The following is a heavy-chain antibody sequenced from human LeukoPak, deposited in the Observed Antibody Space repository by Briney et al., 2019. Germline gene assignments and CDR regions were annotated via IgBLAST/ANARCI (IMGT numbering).Heavy chain of an antibody. CDR1: GGSISSSSYY. CDR3: AKDANPITMIVVVARPRFFDY. CDR2: ISSSGSSI. V-gene: IGHV3-11*01. Sequence: LSLTCTVSGGSISSSSYYWGWIRQPPGKGLEWVSYISSSGSSIYYADSVKGRFTISRDNSKNTLYLQMNSLRAEDTAIYYCAKDANPITMIVVVARPRFFDYWGQGTLVTVSS. J-gene: IGHJ4*02. D-gene: IGHD3-22*01.